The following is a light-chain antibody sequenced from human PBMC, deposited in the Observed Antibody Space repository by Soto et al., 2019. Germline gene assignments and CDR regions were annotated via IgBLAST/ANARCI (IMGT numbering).Light chain of an antibody. CDR1: QSVGNN. Sequence: EILMTQSPFTLSASPGESATLSCRASQSVGNNVAWYQQKPGQAPRLLIVGSFARATGIPARFNGSGSGSEFTLTIRGLQYEDFAVHYCQQYNDRHPITFGQGTRLEIK. J-gene: IGKJ5*01. CDR3: QQYNDRHPIT. V-gene: IGKV3-15*01. CDR2: GSF.